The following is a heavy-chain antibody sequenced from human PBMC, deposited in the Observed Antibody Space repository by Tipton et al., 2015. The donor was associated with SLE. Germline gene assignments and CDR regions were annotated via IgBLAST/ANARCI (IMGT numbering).Heavy chain of an antibody. CDR2: INPSGEST. V-gene: IGHV1-46*04. J-gene: IGHJ5*01. CDR1: GNTFSSDY. Sequence: QVQLVQSGAVVKKPGASVKVSCEASGNTFSSDYINWVRQAPGQGLEWIGIINPSGESTNSARKLQDRVILTRDTATSTVYMELRSLRSEDTAVYYCARGAANQWLFNWFDSWGQGTLVTVSS. D-gene: IGHD6-19*01. CDR3: ARGAANQWLFNWFDS.